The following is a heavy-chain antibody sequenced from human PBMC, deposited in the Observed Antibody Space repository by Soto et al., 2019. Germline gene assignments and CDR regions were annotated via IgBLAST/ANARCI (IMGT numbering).Heavy chain of an antibody. D-gene: IGHD1-7*01. V-gene: IGHV3-64*01. Sequence: EVQLAESGGGMVQPGGSLRLSCVASGFTFSSYDMHWVRQAPGKGLEYVSSISSNGGTTYYGNSVKGRFTISRDNSKNILYLHMGSLRAEDMAVYYCVRRVSGNYDYWGQGTLVTVSS. CDR3: VRRVSGNYDY. CDR1: GFTFSSYD. CDR2: ISSNGGTT. J-gene: IGHJ4*02.